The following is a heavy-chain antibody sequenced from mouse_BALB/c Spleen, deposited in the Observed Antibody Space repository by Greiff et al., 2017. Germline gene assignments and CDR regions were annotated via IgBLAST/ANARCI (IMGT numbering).Heavy chain of an antibody. CDR1: GYAFSSYW. Sequence: QVQLKESGAELVRPGSSVKISCKASGYAFSSYWMNWVKQRPGQGLEWIGQIYPGDGDTNYNGKFKGKATLTADKSSSTAYMQLSSLTSEDSAVYFCARLKGMYGNYDFDYWGQGTTLTVSS. V-gene: IGHV1-80*01. D-gene: IGHD2-10*02. CDR2: IYPGDGDT. J-gene: IGHJ2*01. CDR3: ARLKGMYGNYDFDY.